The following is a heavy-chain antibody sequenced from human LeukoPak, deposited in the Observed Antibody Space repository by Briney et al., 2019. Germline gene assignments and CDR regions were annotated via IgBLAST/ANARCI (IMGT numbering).Heavy chain of an antibody. D-gene: IGHD2-15*01. J-gene: IGHJ4*02. CDR2: ISYDGSNK. Sequence: GGSLRLSCAASGFTFSSYGMHWVRQAPGKGLEWVAVISYDGSNKYYADSVKGRFTISRDNSKNTLYLQMNSLRAEDTAVYYCATGSAYYFDYWGQGTLVTVSS. CDR1: GFTFSSYG. CDR3: ATGSAYYFDY. V-gene: IGHV3-30*03.